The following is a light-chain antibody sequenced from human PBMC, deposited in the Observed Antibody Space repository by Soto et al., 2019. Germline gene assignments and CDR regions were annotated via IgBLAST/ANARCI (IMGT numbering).Light chain of an antibody. Sequence: EIVLTQSPPTLSVSPGEGATLSCRASQTVSSNLAWYQQKPGQAPRLLISGASARYTGIPASFSGSGSGTDFTLTVSSLQSEDFAVYYFQQYNNWPLTFGGGTTVELK. V-gene: IGKV3-15*01. CDR2: GAS. J-gene: IGKJ4*01. CDR3: QQYNNWPLT. CDR1: QTVSSN.